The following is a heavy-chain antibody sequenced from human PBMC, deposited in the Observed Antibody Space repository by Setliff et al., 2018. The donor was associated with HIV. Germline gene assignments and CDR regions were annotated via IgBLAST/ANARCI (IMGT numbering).Heavy chain of an antibody. D-gene: IGHD6-13*01. V-gene: IGHV1-2*02. CDR3: ARDPGYKSSWYGAFDI. CDR2: INPNSGGT. CDR1: GDAFTDYY. Sequence: ASVKVSCKASGDAFTDYYTHWMRQAPGQGLEWMGWINPNSGGTNYAQKFQGRVTMTRDTSISTAFMDLSRLRSDDTAVYYCARDPGYKSSWYGAFDIWGQGTMVTVSS. J-gene: IGHJ3*02.